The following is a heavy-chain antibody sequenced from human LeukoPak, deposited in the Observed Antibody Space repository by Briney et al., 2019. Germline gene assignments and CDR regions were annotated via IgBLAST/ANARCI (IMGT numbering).Heavy chain of an antibody. Sequence: SETLSLTCTVSGGSISSYYWSWIRQPPGKGLEWIGYIYYSGSTNYNPSLKSRVTISVDTSKNQFSLKLSSVTAADTAVYYCARVPSTAAFLFDPWGQGTLVTVSS. J-gene: IGHJ5*02. CDR3: ARVPSTAAFLFDP. V-gene: IGHV4-59*01. CDR2: IYYSGST. D-gene: IGHD2-2*01. CDR1: GGSISSYY.